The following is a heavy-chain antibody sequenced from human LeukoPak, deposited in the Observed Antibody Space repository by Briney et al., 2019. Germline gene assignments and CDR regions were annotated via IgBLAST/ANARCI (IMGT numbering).Heavy chain of an antibody. J-gene: IGHJ4*02. V-gene: IGHV3-30*02. Sequence: GGSLRLSCAASGFMFSNYGMHWVRQAPGKGLEWVAFIRYDGSNKNYADSVKGRFTISRDNAKNSLYLQMNSLRAEDTAVYYCVDLNTPLWGQGTLVTVSS. CDR3: VDLNTPL. CDR2: IRYDGSNK. CDR1: GFMFSNYG. D-gene: IGHD2-15*01.